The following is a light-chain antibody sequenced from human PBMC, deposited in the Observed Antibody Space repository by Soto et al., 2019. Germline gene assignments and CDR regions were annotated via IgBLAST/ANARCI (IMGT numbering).Light chain of an antibody. CDR2: KAS. Sequence: DRVTITCRASQSISSWLAWYQQKPGKAPKLLIYKASSLESGVPSRFSGSGSGTEFTLTISCLQPDDIATYSSLPSNSYYPFG. CDR3: LPSNSYYP. V-gene: IGKV1-5*03. CDR1: QSISSW. J-gene: IGKJ2*01.